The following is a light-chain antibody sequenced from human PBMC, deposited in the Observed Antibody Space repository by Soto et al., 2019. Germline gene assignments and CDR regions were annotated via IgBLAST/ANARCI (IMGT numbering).Light chain of an antibody. CDR3: QQRINWPLT. CDR2: DAS. Sequence: PGERATLSCRASQSVNSYLAWYQQKPGQAPRLLIYDASNRATGIPARFSGSGSGTDFTLTIGSLEPEDSAVYYCQQRINWPLTFGGGTKVEIK. J-gene: IGKJ4*01. V-gene: IGKV3-11*01. CDR1: QSVNSY.